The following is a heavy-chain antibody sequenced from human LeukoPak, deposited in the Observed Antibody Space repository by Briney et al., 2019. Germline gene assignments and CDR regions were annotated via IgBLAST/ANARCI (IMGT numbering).Heavy chain of an antibody. Sequence: SETLSLTCTVSGGSISSSSYYWGWIRQPPGKGLEWIGSIYYSGSTYYNPSLKSRVTISVDTSKNQFSLKLGSVTAADTAVYYCARLPITMVQGVRDKYYFDYWGQGTLVTVSS. CDR3: ARLPITMVQGVRDKYYFDY. CDR1: GGSISSSSYY. V-gene: IGHV4-39*01. CDR2: IYYSGST. J-gene: IGHJ4*02. D-gene: IGHD3-10*01.